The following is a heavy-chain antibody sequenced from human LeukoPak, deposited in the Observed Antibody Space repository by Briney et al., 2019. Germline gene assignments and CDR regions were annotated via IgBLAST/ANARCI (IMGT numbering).Heavy chain of an antibody. Sequence: GGSLRLSCEASGFTFSSYGMHWVRQAPGKGLDWVAVISNDGSKKHYADSVKGRFTISRDNSKNTLSLQVSSLRTEDTAVYYCAKDRYSYAFEYSDSWGQGTLVTVSS. CDR3: AKDRYSYAFEYSDS. V-gene: IGHV3-30*18. J-gene: IGHJ4*02. CDR2: ISNDGSKK. D-gene: IGHD5-18*01. CDR1: GFTFSSYG.